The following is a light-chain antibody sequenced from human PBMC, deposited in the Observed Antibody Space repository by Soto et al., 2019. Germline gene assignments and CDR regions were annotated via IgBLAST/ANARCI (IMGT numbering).Light chain of an antibody. CDR1: QSVSSY. Sequence: EIVLTQSPATLSLSPGERATLSCRASQSVSSYLAWYQQKPGQAPRLLIYDASSRATGIPARFSGSGSGTDSTLTISSLEPEDFAVYYCQQRGNWPSLSFGGGTKVDIK. CDR3: QQRGNWPSLS. J-gene: IGKJ4*01. V-gene: IGKV3-11*01. CDR2: DAS.